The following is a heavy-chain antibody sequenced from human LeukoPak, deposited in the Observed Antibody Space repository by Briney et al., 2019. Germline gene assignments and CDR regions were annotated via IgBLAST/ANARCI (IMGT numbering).Heavy chain of an antibody. Sequence: GGSLRLSCAASGVTFSSYWMSWVRQAPGKGLEWVANIKKDGSEKYYVGSMKGRFTISRDNAKKSLYLQMNSLRAEDTAVYYCARHLSGITGYTYGRGIDYWGQGTLVTVSS. V-gene: IGHV3-7*01. CDR2: IKKDGSEK. CDR3: ARHLSGITGYTYGRGIDY. D-gene: IGHD5-18*01. CDR1: GVTFSSYW. J-gene: IGHJ4*02.